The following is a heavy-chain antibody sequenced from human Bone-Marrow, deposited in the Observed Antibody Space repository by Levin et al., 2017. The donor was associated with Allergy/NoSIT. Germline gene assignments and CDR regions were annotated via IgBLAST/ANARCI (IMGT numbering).Heavy chain of an antibody. Sequence: GESLKISCAASGFTFNTYWMNWVRQAPGKGLEWVANINADGREIFYADSVKGRFAISRDNAKHSLYLQMNSLRPEDTALYYCARGMSTPGIDWWGQGAPVAVSS. V-gene: IGHV3-7*01. CDR3: ARGMSTPGIDW. J-gene: IGHJ4*02. CDR1: GFTFNTYW. CDR2: INADGREI. D-gene: IGHD5/OR15-5a*01.